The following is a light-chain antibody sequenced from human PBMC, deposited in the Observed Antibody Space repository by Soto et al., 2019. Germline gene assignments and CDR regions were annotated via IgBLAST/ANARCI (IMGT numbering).Light chain of an antibody. J-gene: IGKJ4*01. Sequence: DIQMTQSPSSLSASIGDTVAITCRASQDIRDNLNWYQQKPGKAPKLLMSAATNLEAGAPSRFSGSGSETDFNLKISSLQAEDSATYFCQQSYSTPITFGGGTRVEIK. CDR3: QQSYSTPIT. CDR1: QDIRDN. V-gene: IGKV1-39*01. CDR2: AAT.